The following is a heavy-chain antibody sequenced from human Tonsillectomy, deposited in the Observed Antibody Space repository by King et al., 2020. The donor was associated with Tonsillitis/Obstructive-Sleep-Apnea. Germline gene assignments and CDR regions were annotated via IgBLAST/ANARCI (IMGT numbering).Heavy chain of an antibody. CDR3: AGLIAVAGTPVLWFDP. J-gene: IGHJ5*02. V-gene: IGHV4-39*01. Sequence: LQLQESGPGLVKPSETLSLTCTVPGGSISSSSYYWGWIRQPPGKGLEWIGSIYYSGSTYYNPSLKSRVTISVDTSKNQFSLKLSSVTAADTAVYYCAGLIAVAGTPVLWFDPWGQGTLVTVSS. CDR2: IYYSGST. D-gene: IGHD6-19*01. CDR1: GGSISSSSYY.